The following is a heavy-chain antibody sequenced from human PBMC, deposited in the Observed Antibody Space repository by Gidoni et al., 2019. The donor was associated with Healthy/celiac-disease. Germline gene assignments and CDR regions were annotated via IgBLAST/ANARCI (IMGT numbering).Heavy chain of an antibody. J-gene: IGHJ3*02. V-gene: IGHV4-34*01. CDR3: ARDLTTVTTGRDAFDI. D-gene: IGHD4-17*01. Sequence: QVQLQQWGAGLLKPSETLSLTCAVYGGSFSGYYWSWIRQPPGKGLEWIGEINHSGSTNYNPSLKSRVTISVDTSKNQFSLKLSSVTAADTAVYYCARDLTTVTTGRDAFDIWGQGTMVTVSS. CDR2: INHSGST. CDR1: GGSFSGYY.